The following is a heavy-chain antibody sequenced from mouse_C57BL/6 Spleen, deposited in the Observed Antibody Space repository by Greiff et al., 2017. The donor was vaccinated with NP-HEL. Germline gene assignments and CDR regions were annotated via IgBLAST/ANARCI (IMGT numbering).Heavy chain of an antibody. D-gene: IGHD1-1*02. CDR2: IRSKSNNYAT. CDR3: VRQNGLYAMDY. V-gene: IGHV10-1*01. Sequence: EVQLVESGGGLVQPKGSLKLSCAASGFSFNTYAMNWVRQAPGKGLEWVARIRSKSNNYATYYADSVKDRFTISRDDSESMLYLQMNNLKTEDTAMYYCVRQNGLYAMDYWGQGTSVTVSS. J-gene: IGHJ4*01. CDR1: GFSFNTYA.